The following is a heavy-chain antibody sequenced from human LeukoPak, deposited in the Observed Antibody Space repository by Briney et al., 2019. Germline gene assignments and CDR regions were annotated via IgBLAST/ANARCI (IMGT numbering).Heavy chain of an antibody. CDR1: AYTFTGYY. CDR3: ARLWFGGFDY. V-gene: IGHV1-2*02. D-gene: IGHD3-10*01. J-gene: IGHJ4*02. CDR2: INPNSGGT. Sequence: ASVKVSCKASAYTFTGYYMHWARQAPGQGLELMGWINPNSGGTSYAQKFQGRVTMTSDTSISTAYMELSRLRSDDTAVYYCARLWFGGFDYWGQGTLVTVSS.